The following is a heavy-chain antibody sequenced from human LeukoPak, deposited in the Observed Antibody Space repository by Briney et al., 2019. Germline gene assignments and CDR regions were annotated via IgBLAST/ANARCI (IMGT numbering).Heavy chain of an antibody. CDR2: ISYGGSNK. Sequence: GRSLRLSCAASGFTFSSYGMHWVRQAPGKGLEWVAVISYGGSNKYYADSVKGRFTISRDNSKNTLYLQMNSLRAEDTAVYYCAKDSKLRSYYYYYGMDVWGKGTTVTVSS. CDR1: GFTFSSYG. J-gene: IGHJ6*04. CDR3: AKDSKLRSYYYYYGMDV. D-gene: IGHD4-17*01. V-gene: IGHV3-30*18.